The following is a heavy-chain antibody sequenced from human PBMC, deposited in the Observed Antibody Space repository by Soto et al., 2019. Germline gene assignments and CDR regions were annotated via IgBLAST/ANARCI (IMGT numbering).Heavy chain of an antibody. CDR2: IIPTFGTP. J-gene: IGHJ5*02. Sequence: QVQLVQSGAEVKQPGSSVKVSCKASGGASNTYVISWVRQAPGQGLEWMGGIIPTFGTPSYAQKFQGRVTITSEKSAXTAFMEVSSLRSEDTAVYYCARGRTRFGVLTWFDPWGQGTLVTVSS. CDR1: GGASNTYV. CDR3: ARGRTRFGVLTWFDP. V-gene: IGHV1-69*14. D-gene: IGHD3-3*01.